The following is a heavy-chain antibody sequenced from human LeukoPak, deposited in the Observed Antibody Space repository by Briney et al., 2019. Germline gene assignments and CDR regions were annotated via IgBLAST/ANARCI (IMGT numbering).Heavy chain of an antibody. CDR1: GGTFSSYA. V-gene: IGHV1-69*05. CDR2: IIPIFGTA. Sequence: VEVSCKASGGTFSSYAISWVRQAPGQGLEWMGRIIPIFGTANYAQKFQGRVTITTDESTSTAYMELSSLRSEDTAVYYCAGSLRFLEWLPQFDPWGQGTLVTVSS. D-gene: IGHD3-3*01. J-gene: IGHJ5*02. CDR3: AGSLRFLEWLPQFDP.